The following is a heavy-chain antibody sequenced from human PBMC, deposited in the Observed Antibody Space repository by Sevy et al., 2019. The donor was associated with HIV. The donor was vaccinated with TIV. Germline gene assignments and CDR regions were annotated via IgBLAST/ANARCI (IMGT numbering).Heavy chain of an antibody. V-gene: IGHV1-69*13. CDR1: GGTFSSYA. J-gene: IGHJ3*02. D-gene: IGHD3-22*01. Sequence: ASVKVSCKASGGTFSSYAISWVRQAPGQGLEWMGGIIPIFGTANYAQKFQGRVTITADESTSTAYRELSSLRSEDTAVYYCARSITMIVVVTPDDAFDIWGQGTMVTVSS. CDR3: ARSITMIVVVTPDDAFDI. CDR2: IIPIFGTA.